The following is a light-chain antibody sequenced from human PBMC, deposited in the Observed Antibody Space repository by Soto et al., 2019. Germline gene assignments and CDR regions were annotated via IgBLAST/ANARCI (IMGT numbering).Light chain of an antibody. CDR3: QQYNNWPWT. V-gene: IGKV3-15*01. Sequence: EIVMTQSPATLSVSPGGRATLSCRASQSISDTLALYQQKPGQAPRLLIYGASKRTTGFPARFSGSGSGTDFTLTISSLQSEDFAVYYCQQYNNWPWTFGQGTKVEIK. J-gene: IGKJ1*01. CDR2: GAS. CDR1: QSISDT.